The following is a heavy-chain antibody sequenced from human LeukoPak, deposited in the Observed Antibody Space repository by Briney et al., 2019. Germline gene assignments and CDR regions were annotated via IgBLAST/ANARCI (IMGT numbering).Heavy chain of an antibody. V-gene: IGHV4-38-2*02. Sequence: SETLSLTCTVSGYSISSGYYWGWIRQPPGKGLEWIGSIYHSGSTYYNPSLKSRVTISVDTSKNQFSLKLSSVTAADTAVYYCGRSIAAAADVDYWGQGTLVTVSS. CDR2: IYHSGST. D-gene: IGHD6-13*01. CDR3: GRSIAAAADVDY. CDR1: GYSISSGYY. J-gene: IGHJ4*02.